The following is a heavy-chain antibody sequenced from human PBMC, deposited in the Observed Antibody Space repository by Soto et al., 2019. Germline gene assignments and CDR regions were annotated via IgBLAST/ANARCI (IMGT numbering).Heavy chain of an antibody. CDR1: GGSISSSSYY. CDR2: IYYSGST. CDR3: ARPQGGHTTRTKQWLVLDAFDI. D-gene: IGHD6-19*01. V-gene: IGHV4-39*01. Sequence: QLQLQESGPGLVKPSETLSLTCTVSGGSISSSSYYWGWIRQPPGKGLEWIGSIYYSGSTYYNPSLKSRVAISVDTSNNQFSLKLSSVTAADTAVYYCARPQGGHTTRTKQWLVLDAFDIWGQGTMVTVSS. J-gene: IGHJ3*02.